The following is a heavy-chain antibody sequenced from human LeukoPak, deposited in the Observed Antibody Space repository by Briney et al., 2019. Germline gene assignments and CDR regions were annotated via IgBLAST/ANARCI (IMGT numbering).Heavy chain of an antibody. Sequence: ASVKVSCKVSGYTLTELSMHWVRQATGQGLEWMGWMNPNSGNTGYAQKFQGRVTITRNTSISTAYMELSSLRSEDTAVYYCARGWDYYDSSGPNLGFDPWGQGTLVTVSS. CDR1: GYTLTELS. V-gene: IGHV1-8*03. CDR3: ARGWDYYDSSGPNLGFDP. J-gene: IGHJ5*02. CDR2: MNPNSGNT. D-gene: IGHD3-22*01.